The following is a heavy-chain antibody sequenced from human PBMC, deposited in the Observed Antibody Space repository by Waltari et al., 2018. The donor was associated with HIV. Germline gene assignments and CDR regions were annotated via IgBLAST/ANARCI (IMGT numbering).Heavy chain of an antibody. CDR2: IYSGGST. CDR3: ARDSRRVQSVFDI. V-gene: IGHV3-53*01. Sequence: EVQLVESGGGLIQPGGSLRLSCAASGFTVSSNYMSWVRQAPGKGLEWVSVIYSGGSTYYADSVKGRFTISRDNSKNTLYLQMNSLRAEDTAVYYCARDSRRVQSVFDIWGQGTMVTVSS. J-gene: IGHJ3*02. CDR1: GFTVSSNY.